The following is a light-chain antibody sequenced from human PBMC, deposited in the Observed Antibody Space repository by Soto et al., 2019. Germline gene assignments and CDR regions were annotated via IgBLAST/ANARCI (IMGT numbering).Light chain of an antibody. CDR3: QQYDSYPRT. Sequence: DIQMTQSPSTLSASVGDRVTITCRASESISGWLAWYQQKPGKAPKLVIFKASTLESGVPSRFSGTGSGTEFTLNISSPQPDDFATYYCQQYDSYPRTFGQGTKVEIK. V-gene: IGKV1-5*03. J-gene: IGKJ1*01. CDR2: KAS. CDR1: ESISGW.